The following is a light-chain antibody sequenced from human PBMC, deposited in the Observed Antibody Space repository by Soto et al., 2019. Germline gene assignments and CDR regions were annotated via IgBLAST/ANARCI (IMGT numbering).Light chain of an antibody. V-gene: IGKV3-20*01. Sequence: SASITCRASQSVRTFLAWYQQKPGQAPRLLIYDASNRATGVPARFSGSGSGTDFTLTISRLEPEDFAVYYCQQYGSLSWTFGQGTKVDI. CDR2: DAS. J-gene: IGKJ1*01. CDR3: QQYGSLSWT. CDR1: QSVRTF.